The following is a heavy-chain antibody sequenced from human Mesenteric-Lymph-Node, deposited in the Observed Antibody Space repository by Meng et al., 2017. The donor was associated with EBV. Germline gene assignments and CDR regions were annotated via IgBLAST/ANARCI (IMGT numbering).Heavy chain of an antibody. CDR1: GYTFTTNA. J-gene: IGHJ4*02. CDR2: ISVYTGDT. Sequence: QVQLVQSGAEIKKPGASMRVSCKASGYTFTTNALSWVRQAPGQGLEWMGWISVYTGDTNYAQKFQGRVTMTADSSTSTAYMEVTSLTSDDTAVYYCASGNSGINFDYWGQGTLVTVSS. D-gene: IGHD4-23*01. V-gene: IGHV1-18*01. CDR3: ASGNSGINFDY.